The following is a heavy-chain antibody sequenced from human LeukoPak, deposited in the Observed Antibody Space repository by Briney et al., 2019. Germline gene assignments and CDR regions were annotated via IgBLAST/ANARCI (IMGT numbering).Heavy chain of an antibody. CDR1: GFTFNNYA. J-gene: IGHJ4*02. V-gene: IGHV3-23*01. Sequence: GGSLRLSCAASGFTFNNYAMNCVRQAPEKGLEWVSAISGSGGNTYYADSVKGRFTISRDNSKNTLYLQINSLRAEDTAVYYCAKGGNTMVRGLITYWGQGTLVTVSS. CDR2: ISGSGGNT. CDR3: AKGGNTMVRGLITY. D-gene: IGHD3-10*01.